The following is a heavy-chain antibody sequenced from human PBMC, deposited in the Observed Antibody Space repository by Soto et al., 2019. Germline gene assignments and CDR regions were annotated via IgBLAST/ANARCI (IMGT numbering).Heavy chain of an antibody. D-gene: IGHD6-6*01. CDR3: AKAKGYSSSSYYFDY. CDR2: ISWNSGSI. V-gene: IGHV3-9*01. Sequence: SLRLSCAASGFTFDDYAMHWVRQAPGKGLEWVSGISWNSGSIGYADSVKGRFTISRDNAKNSLYLQMNSLRAEDTALYYCAKAKGYSSSSYYFDYWGQGTLVTVSS. CDR1: GFTFDDYA. J-gene: IGHJ4*02.